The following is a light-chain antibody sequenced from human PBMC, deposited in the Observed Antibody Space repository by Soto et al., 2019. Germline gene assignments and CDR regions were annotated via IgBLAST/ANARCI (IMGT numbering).Light chain of an antibody. CDR2: KIS. J-gene: IGKJ2*01. V-gene: IGKV2-24*01. CDR3: MQATQSYS. Sequence: DIVLTQTRLSSPVTLGQPASISCRSSQSLVHIDGNTYFNWLQQRPGQPPRLLIYKISNRFPGVPDRFSGSGAGTDFTLKISRVEAEDVGVYYCMQATQSYSFGQGTRREIK. CDR1: QSLVHIDGNTY.